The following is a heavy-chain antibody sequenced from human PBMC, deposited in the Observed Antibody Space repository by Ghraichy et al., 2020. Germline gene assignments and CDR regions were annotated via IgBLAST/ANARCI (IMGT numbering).Heavy chain of an antibody. V-gene: IGHV3-7*03. J-gene: IGHJ3*01. CDR3: ARDLHYFGSGTYLGSAFDV. Sequence: GGSLRLSCSAPGFTFDGYWMSWVRQPPGRRLEWVANIRPDGSQMYFVDSVKGRFTISRDNPNHSVDLQMNSLRVEDTAMYYCARDLHYFGSGTYLGSAFDVWCHGTRVTVSS. CDR2: IRPDGSQM. D-gene: IGHD3-10*01. CDR1: GFTFDGYW.